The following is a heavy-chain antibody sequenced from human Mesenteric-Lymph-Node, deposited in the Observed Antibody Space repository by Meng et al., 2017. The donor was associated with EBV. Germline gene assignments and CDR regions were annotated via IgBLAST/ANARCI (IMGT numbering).Heavy chain of an antibody. Sequence: QSPGRVLVKPSATLPPTLTVSCSFSRGSLHTWCSIRQPPGQGLEWIVSVYYSGNTYYNPPLNIRVTISVDTSNNQFSLKLNSVTAADTAVYFCTRDGSTGWSVGWYFDPCGRGPLVTVSS. CDR3: TRDGSTGWSVGWYFDP. J-gene: IGHJ2*01. V-gene: IGHV4-39*07. CDR2: VYYSGNT. D-gene: IGHD6-19*01. CDR1: CSFSRGSLHT.